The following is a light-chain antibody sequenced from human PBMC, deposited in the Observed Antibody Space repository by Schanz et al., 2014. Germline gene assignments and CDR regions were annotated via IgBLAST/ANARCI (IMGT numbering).Light chain of an antibody. CDR1: QSVSSSD. CDR2: GAS. V-gene: IGKV3-20*01. Sequence: IVLTQSPGTLSLSPGERATLSCRASQSVSSSDLAWYQQKPGQAPRLLIYGASTRATGIPDRFSGSGSGTDFTLTISRLEPEDFAVYYCHQYGISPFTFGPGTKVDIK. CDR3: HQYGISPFT. J-gene: IGKJ3*01.